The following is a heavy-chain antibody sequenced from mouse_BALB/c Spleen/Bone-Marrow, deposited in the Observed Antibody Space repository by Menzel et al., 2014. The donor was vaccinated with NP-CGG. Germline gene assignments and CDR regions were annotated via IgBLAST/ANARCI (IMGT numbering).Heavy chain of an antibody. CDR2: IIPSNGRS. V-gene: IGHV1S81*02. CDR1: GCTFTSYW. Sequence: QVQLKESGAELVKPGTSVKLSCKTSGCTFTSYWMHWVKQRPGQGLEWIGEIIPSNGRSNYNEKFKNKATLTVDKYSSTAYMQLSSLTSEDSAVYFCARTYGDSPYFYAMDYWGQGTSVTVSS. D-gene: IGHD2-13*01. CDR3: ARTYGDSPYFYAMDY. J-gene: IGHJ4*01.